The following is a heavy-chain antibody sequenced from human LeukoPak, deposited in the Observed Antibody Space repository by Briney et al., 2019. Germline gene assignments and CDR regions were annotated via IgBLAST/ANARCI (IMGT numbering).Heavy chain of an antibody. J-gene: IGHJ6*03. D-gene: IGHD3-3*01. Sequence: ASVKVSCKASGYTFTSYGISWVRQAPGQGLEWVGWISAYNGNTNYAQKLQGRVTMTTDTSTSTAYMELRSLRSDDTAVYYCARAGPYYDFWSGYSGSSLYYYYYMDVWGKGTTVTVSS. V-gene: IGHV1-18*01. CDR1: GYTFTSYG. CDR3: ARAGPYYDFWSGYSGSSLYYYYYMDV. CDR2: ISAYNGNT.